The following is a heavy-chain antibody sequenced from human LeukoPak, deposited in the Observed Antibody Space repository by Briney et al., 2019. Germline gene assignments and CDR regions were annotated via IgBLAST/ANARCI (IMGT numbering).Heavy chain of an antibody. Sequence: PGGSLRLSCAASGFTFSSYAMSWVRQAPGKGLEWVSAISGSGGSTYHADSVKGRFTISRDNSKNTLYLQMNSLRAEDTAVYYCAKDPNSGYDWGQYYFDYWGQGTLVTVSS. CDR2: ISGSGGST. J-gene: IGHJ4*02. CDR3: AKDPNSGYDWGQYYFDY. CDR1: GFTFSSYA. V-gene: IGHV3-23*01. D-gene: IGHD5-12*01.